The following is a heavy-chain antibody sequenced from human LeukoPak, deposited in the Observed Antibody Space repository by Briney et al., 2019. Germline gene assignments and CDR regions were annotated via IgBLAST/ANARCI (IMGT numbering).Heavy chain of an antibody. CDR1: GLTFSSYG. Sequence: PGGSLRLSCAASGLTFSSYGMHWVRQAPGKGLEWVAVISYDGSNTYYADSVKGRFTISRDNSKNTLYLQMNSLRAEDTAVYYCAKDGSGVGATHYYYYGMDVWGQGTTVTVSS. J-gene: IGHJ6*02. V-gene: IGHV3-30*18. CDR2: ISYDGSNT. CDR3: AKDGSGVGATHYYYYGMDV. D-gene: IGHD1-26*01.